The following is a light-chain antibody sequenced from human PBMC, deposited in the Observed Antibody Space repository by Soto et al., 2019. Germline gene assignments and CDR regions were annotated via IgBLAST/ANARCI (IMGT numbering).Light chain of an antibody. J-gene: IGKJ1*01. CDR1: QTVNTY. V-gene: IGKV1-39*01. CDR2: AAS. Sequence: DIQMTQSPCSRSASVGDRVTITCRASQTVNTYLHWYQQKPGKAPKLLIYAASNLQSGVPSRFSGSGSGTNFTLSLNSLQPEDFATYYCQQGYSNPWTFGQGTKVDIK. CDR3: QQGYSNPWT.